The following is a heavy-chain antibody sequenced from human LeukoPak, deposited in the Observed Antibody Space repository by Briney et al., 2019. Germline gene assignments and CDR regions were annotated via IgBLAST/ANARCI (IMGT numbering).Heavy chain of an antibody. V-gene: IGHV4-59*01. CDR3: ARGRHDGSGRGPYFDY. Sequence: SETLSLTCTVSGGSISSYYWSWIRQPPGNGLEWIGYIYYSASTNYNPSVKSRVTISVDMSKNQFSLRLSSVTAADTAVYYCARGRHDGSGRGPYFDYWGQGTLVTVSS. D-gene: IGHD3-10*01. CDR2: IYYSAST. J-gene: IGHJ4*02. CDR1: GGSISSYY.